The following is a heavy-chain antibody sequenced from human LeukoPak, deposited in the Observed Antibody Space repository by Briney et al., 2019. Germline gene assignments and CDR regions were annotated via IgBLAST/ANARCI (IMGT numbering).Heavy chain of an antibody. D-gene: IGHD3/OR15-3a*01. CDR3: VRQTGPGLFILP. J-gene: IGHJ4*02. V-gene: IGHV4-39*01. CDR1: GVSISSSNSY. CDR2: IYYSGNT. Sequence: SQTLSLTCTVSGVSISSSNSYWGWIRHPPGKGLEWISSIYYSGNTYYNASLKCQVSISIDTTKNQFCLRLTSVTAADTAVYYCVRQTGPGLFILPGGQGALVTLSS.